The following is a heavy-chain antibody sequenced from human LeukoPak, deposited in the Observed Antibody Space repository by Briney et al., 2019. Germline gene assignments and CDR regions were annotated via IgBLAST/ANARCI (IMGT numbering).Heavy chain of an antibody. J-gene: IGHJ4*02. CDR2: IYYTGST. V-gene: IGHV4-59*08. CDR3: AKYGNSGWVIDN. D-gene: IGHD6-19*01. Sequence: SETLSLTCTVSGGSIGSDYWTWIRQPPGKGLEYIGYIYYTGSTNYNPSLKSRVTISVDTSKNQFSLELGSVTAADTAVYFCAKYGNSGWVIDNWGQGTLVTVSS. CDR1: GGSIGSDY.